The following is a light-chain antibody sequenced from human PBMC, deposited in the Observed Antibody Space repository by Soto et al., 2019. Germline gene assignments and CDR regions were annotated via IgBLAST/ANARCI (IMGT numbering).Light chain of an antibody. CDR3: QSYHSGNVV. CDR2: EDN. J-gene: IGLJ2*01. V-gene: IGLV6-57*04. Sequence: KFMLTQPHSVSESPGPTVTISCTRSSGSIASNYVQWYQQRPGSAPTPVIYEDNERPSGVPDRFSGSIDSSSNSASLTISGLKSDDEADYYCQSYHSGNVVFGGGTKVTVL. CDR1: SGSIASNY.